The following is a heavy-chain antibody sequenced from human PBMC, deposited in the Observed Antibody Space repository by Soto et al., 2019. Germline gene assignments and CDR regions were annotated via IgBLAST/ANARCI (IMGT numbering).Heavy chain of an antibody. Sequence: PGGSLRLSCAASGFTFSNNWMHWVRQAPGKGLVWVSRINSDGSITNYADSVKGQFTISRDNAKNTLYLQMNSLRAEDTAVYYCARASSTWYVSFDYWGQGILVTVPQ. D-gene: IGHD6-13*01. CDR3: ARASSTWYVSFDY. CDR2: INSDGSIT. V-gene: IGHV3-74*01. J-gene: IGHJ4*02. CDR1: GFTFSNNW.